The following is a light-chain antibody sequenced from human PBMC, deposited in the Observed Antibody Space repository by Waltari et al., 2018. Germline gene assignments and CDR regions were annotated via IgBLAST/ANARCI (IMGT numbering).Light chain of an antibody. CDR1: NIGSKS. V-gene: IGLV3-21*03. CDR3: QVWDSSSDHFVV. CDR2: DDS. Sequence: SYVLTQPPSVSVAPGKTARITCGGNNIGSKSVHWYQQKPGQAPVLVVYDDSDRPSGFPERFSGSNSGNTATLTISRVEAGDEADYYCQVWDSSSDHFVVFGGGTKLTVL. J-gene: IGLJ2*01.